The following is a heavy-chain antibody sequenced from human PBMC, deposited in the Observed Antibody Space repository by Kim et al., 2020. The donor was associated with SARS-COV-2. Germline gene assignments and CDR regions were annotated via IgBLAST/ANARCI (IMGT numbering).Heavy chain of an antibody. CDR2: IYHSGST. Sequence: SETLSLTCAVSGGSISSSNWWCWVRQPPGKGLEWIGEIYHSGSTNYNPSLKSRVTISVDKSKNQFSLKLSSVTAADTAVYYCARSRGITMIVVVITGAFDIWGQGTMVTVSS. D-gene: IGHD3-22*01. CDR1: GGSISSSNW. J-gene: IGHJ3*02. CDR3: ARSRGITMIVVVITGAFDI. V-gene: IGHV4-4*02.